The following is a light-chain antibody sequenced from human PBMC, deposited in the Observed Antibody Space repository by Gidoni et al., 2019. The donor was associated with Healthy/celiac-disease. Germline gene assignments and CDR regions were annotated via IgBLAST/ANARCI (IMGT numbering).Light chain of an antibody. Sequence: DIPLTQSPSSLSASVGALVTITCPASQYISNYLNWYQQKPGKAPKLLIYDASNLETGVPSRFSGSGSGTDFTFTISSLQPEDIATYYCQQYDNLPLTFGGGTKVEIK. CDR2: DAS. CDR3: QQYDNLPLT. V-gene: IGKV1-33*01. CDR1: QYISNY. J-gene: IGKJ4*01.